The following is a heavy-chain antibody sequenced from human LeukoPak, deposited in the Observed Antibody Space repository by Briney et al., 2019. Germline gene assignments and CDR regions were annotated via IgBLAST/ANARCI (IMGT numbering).Heavy chain of an antibody. CDR2: INHSGST. V-gene: IGHV4-34*01. Sequence: SETLSLTCAVYGGSFSGYYGSCIRQPPGKGLEWIGEINHSGSTNYNPSLKSRVTMSVDKSKNQFSLKLSSVTAADTAVYYCARVSYYGSSGNRGAFDYWGQGTLVTVSS. CDR3: ARVSYYGSSGNRGAFDY. CDR1: GGSFSGYY. D-gene: IGHD3-22*01. J-gene: IGHJ4*02.